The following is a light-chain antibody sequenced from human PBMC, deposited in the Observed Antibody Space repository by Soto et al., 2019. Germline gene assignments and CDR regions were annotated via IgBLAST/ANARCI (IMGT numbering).Light chain of an antibody. V-gene: IGKV3-11*01. CDR2: DAS. CDR1: QSVSSY. CDR3: QQRSNWPPTWT. J-gene: IGKJ1*01. Sequence: EVVLTQSPATLSLSPGERATLSCRASQSVSSYLAWYQQKPGQAPRLLIYDASNRATGIPARFSGSGSGTDFTLTISSLEPEDFAVYYCQQRSNWPPTWTFGQGTNVAI.